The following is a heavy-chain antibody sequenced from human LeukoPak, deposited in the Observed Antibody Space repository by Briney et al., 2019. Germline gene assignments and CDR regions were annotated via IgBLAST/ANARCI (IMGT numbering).Heavy chain of an antibody. J-gene: IGHJ4*02. CDR2: ISGSGGST. V-gene: IGHV3-23*01. CDR1: GFTFSSYA. Sequence: GGSLRLSCAASGFTFSSYAMSWVRQAPGKGLEWVSAISGSGGSTYYADSVKGRFTISRDNSKNTLYLQMNGLRAEDTAVYYCAKCCSGGSCYNPSLPSRTSSYYFDYWGQGTLVTVSS. CDR3: AKCCSGGSCYNPSLPSRTSSYYFDY. D-gene: IGHD2-15*01.